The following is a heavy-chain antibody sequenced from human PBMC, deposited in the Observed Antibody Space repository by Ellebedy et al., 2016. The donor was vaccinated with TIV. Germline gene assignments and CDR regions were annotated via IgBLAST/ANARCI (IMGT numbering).Heavy chain of an antibody. CDR1: GFTFNSYG. J-gene: IGHJ5*02. CDR3: ARDSIPRGRFDP. Sequence: GESLKISXAASGFTFNSYGMHWVRQATDKGLEWVAVIWSDGSKKYYADSVKGRFSISRDNSKNTLYLQMNSLRAEDTAVYYCARDSIPRGRFDPWGQGTLVTVSS. V-gene: IGHV3-33*01. D-gene: IGHD2-21*01. CDR2: IWSDGSKK.